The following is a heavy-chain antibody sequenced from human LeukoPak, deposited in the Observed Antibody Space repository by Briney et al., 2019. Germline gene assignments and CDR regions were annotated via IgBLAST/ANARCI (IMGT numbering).Heavy chain of an antibody. V-gene: IGHV4-59*12. D-gene: IGHD4-17*01. CDR1: GGSIRSYY. J-gene: IGHJ3*02. CDR2: IYYSGST. Sequence: SETLSLTCTVSGGSIRSYYWSGLRQPPGKGGEWVGYIYYSGSTNYNHSLQSRVTIAVDTSNNQFSLKLSSVAAAATDVYYCARRRYGDYGGGGDAFDIWGQGTMVTVSS. CDR3: ARRRYGDYGGGGDAFDI.